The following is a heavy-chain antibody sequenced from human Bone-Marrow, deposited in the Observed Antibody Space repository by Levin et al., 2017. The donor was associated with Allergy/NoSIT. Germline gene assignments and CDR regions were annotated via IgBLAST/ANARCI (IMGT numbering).Heavy chain of an antibody. D-gene: IGHD6-13*01. CDR2: IWHDGSNE. CDR3: VREGFSSTGGLDY. Sequence: TGGSLRLSCAASGFTFSNYGMHWVRQAPGKGLEWVAVIWHDGSNENYANSVKGRFTISRDNSNHMLYLQMNSLRAEDTAVYYCVREGFSSTGGLDYWGQGSLVTVSS. J-gene: IGHJ4*02. V-gene: IGHV3-33*01. CDR1: GFTFSNYG.